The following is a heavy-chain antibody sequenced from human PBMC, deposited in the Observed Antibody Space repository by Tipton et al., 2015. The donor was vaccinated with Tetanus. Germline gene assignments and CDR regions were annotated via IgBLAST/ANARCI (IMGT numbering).Heavy chain of an antibody. CDR3: AREGSGQDFDY. CDR2: ISSTSSYI. D-gene: IGHD3-10*01. CDR1: GFTFSSHW. V-gene: IGHV3-21*01. J-gene: IGHJ4*02. Sequence: SLRLSCAASGFTFSSHWMNWVRQAPGKGLEWLSSISSTSSYIYYADSVKGRFTVSRDNAKNSLSLQMKSLGDEDTAVYYCAREGSGQDFDYWGRGTLVTVSS.